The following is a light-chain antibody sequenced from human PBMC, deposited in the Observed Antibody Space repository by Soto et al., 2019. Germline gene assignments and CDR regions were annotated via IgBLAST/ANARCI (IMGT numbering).Light chain of an antibody. V-gene: IGLV3-25*03. CDR1: ALPKQY. CDR3: QSTDSSRSYVL. CDR2: KDS. Sequence: SYELTQPPSVSVSPGQTARITCSGDALPKQYAYWYQQKPGQAPVLLIYKDSERPSGIPERFSGSSSGTTVTLTISGVQAEDEADYYCQSTDSSRSYVLFGGGTKLTVL. J-gene: IGLJ2*01.